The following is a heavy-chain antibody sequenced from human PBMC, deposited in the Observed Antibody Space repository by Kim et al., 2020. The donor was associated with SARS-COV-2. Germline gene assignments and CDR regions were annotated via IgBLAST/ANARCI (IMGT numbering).Heavy chain of an antibody. Sequence: GGSLRRSCAASGFTFSVYGMHCVRQAPGKGLEWVAAIKSEGSNKYDADFVMRRFTISRDNTKNMLLLQINSLRAEDTAVYYCANFVSWGLVTLVTVSS. J-gene: IGHJ5*02. V-gene: IGHV3-33*06. CDR2: IKSEGSNK. D-gene: IGHD2-21*01. CDR3: ANFVS. CDR1: GFTFSVYG.